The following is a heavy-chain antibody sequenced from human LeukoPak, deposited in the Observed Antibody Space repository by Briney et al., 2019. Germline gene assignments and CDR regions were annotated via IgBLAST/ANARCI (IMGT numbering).Heavy chain of an antibody. CDR1: GFTFSSYS. V-gene: IGHV3-21*01. CDR3: ARSAAGTYY. J-gene: IGHJ4*02. D-gene: IGHD1-1*01. CDR2: ISDSGYYI. Sequence: GGSLRLSCAASGFTFSSYSMNWVRQAPGKGLEWVSSISDSGYYINYADSVKGRFTISRDNAKNSLYLQMNSLRAEDTAVYYCARSAAGTYYWGQGTLVTVSS.